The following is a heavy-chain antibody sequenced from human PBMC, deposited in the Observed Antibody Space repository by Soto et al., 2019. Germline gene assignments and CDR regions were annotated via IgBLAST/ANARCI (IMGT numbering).Heavy chain of an antibody. J-gene: IGHJ5*02. D-gene: IGHD6-19*01. CDR2: IYYSGST. Sequence: SETLSLTCTVSGGSISSYYWSWIRQPPGKGLEWIGYIYYSGSTNYNPSLKSRVTISVDTSKNQFSLKLSSVTAADTAVYYCAMGGVAGKFDPWGQGTLVTVSS. V-gene: IGHV4-59*08. CDR1: GGSISSYY. CDR3: AMGGVAGKFDP.